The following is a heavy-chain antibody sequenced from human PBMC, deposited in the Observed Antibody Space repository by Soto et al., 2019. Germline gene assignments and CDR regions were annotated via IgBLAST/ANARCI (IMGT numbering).Heavy chain of an antibody. J-gene: IGHJ4*02. D-gene: IGHD2-2*01. Sequence: QVQLVESGGGVVQPGRSLRLSCAASGFTFSSYGMHWVRQAPGKGLEWVAVISYDGSNKYYADSVKGRFTISRDNSKNTLYLQMNSLRAEDTAVYYCAKDENDCISTSCPPDYWGQGTLVTVSS. CDR1: GFTFSSYG. CDR2: ISYDGSNK. V-gene: IGHV3-30*18. CDR3: AKDENDCISTSCPPDY.